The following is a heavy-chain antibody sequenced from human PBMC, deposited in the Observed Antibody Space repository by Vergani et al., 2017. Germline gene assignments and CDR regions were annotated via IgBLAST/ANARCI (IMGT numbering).Heavy chain of an antibody. V-gene: IGHV3-21*01. CDR1: GFTFSSYS. Sequence: EVQLVESGGGLVKPGGSLRLSCAASGFTFSSYSMNWVRQAPGKGLEWVSSISSGSSYIYYADSVKGRFTISRDNTKNSLYLQMNSLRAEDTAVYFCAGYGCWSGYLTNIWWFDPWGQGTLVTVSS. J-gene: IGHJ5*02. CDR3: AGYGCWSGYLTNIWWFDP. CDR2: ISSGSSYI. D-gene: IGHD3-3*01.